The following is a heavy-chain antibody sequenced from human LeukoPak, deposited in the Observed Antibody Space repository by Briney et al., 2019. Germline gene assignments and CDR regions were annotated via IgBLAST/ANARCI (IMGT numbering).Heavy chain of an antibody. V-gene: IGHV3-21*01. D-gene: IGHD5-18*01. Sequence: GGSLRLSCAASGFTFSSYRMNWVRQAPGKGLEWVSSISSSSSHIYYADSVKGRFTISRDNAKNSVYLQMNSLRTEDTAVYYCARDRGDTADLDYWGQGTLVSVSS. CDR3: ARDRGDTADLDY. J-gene: IGHJ4*02. CDR2: ISSSSSHI. CDR1: GFTFSSYR.